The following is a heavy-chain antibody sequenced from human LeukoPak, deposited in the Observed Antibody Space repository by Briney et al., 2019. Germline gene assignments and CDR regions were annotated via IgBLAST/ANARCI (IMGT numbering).Heavy chain of an antibody. Sequence: GGSLRLSCAASGFTVSSNYMSWVRQAPGKGLEWVSAISGSGGNTYSADSVKGRFTISRDNSKNTLYLQMNSLRAEDTAVYYCARAQRVTKIEVVISAFDIWGQGTMVTVSS. J-gene: IGHJ3*02. D-gene: IGHD3-22*01. CDR2: ISGSGGNT. CDR3: ARAQRVTKIEVVISAFDI. V-gene: IGHV3-53*05. CDR1: GFTVSSNY.